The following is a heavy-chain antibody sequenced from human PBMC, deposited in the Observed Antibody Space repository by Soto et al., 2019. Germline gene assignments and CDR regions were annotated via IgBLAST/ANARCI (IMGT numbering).Heavy chain of an antibody. CDR2: ISYDGSNK. V-gene: IGHV3-30*18. D-gene: IGHD3-22*01. Sequence: QVQLVESGGGVVQPGRSLRLSCAASGFTFSSYGMHWVRQAPGKGLEWVAVISYDGSNKYYADSVKGRFTISRDNSKNTLYLQMNSLRAEDTAVYYCAKDRLSYDSSGYYPDWGQGTLVTVSS. CDR1: GFTFSSYG. CDR3: AKDRLSYDSSGYYPD. J-gene: IGHJ4*02.